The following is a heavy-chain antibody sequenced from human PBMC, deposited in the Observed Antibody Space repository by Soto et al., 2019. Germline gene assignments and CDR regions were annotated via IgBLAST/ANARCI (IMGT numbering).Heavy chain of an antibody. J-gene: IGHJ4*02. CDR2: IWFDGSNK. Sequence: PVGSLRLSCAASGFTFSSYGMHWVRQAPGKGLEWVAAIWFDGSNKYYADSVKGRFTISRDNSKNTLFLQMDSLRAEDTAVYNCAREGRDPYIFDYWGQGTLVTVSS. V-gene: IGHV3-33*01. CDR3: AREGRDPYIFDY. CDR1: GFTFSSYG. D-gene: IGHD2-21*01.